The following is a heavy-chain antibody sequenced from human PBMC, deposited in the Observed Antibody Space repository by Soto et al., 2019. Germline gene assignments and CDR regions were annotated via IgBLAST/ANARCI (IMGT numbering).Heavy chain of an antibody. CDR2: ISYDGSNK. Sequence: GGSLRLSCAASGFTFSSYGMHWVRQAPGKGLEWVAVISYDGSNKYYADSVKGRFTISRDNSKNTLYLQMNSLRAEDTAVYYCAKVGWFGESDYFDYWGQGTLVTVSS. CDR3: AKVGWFGESDYFDY. V-gene: IGHV3-30*18. J-gene: IGHJ4*02. CDR1: GFTFSSYG. D-gene: IGHD3-10*01.